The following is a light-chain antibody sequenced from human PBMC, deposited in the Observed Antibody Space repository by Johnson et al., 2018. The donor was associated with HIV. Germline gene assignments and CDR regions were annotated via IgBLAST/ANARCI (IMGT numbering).Light chain of an antibody. CDR3: GTWDNSLSTGGV. Sequence: QYLLTQPPSVSAAPGQKVTISCSGSNSNIGNNYVSWYQQLPGTAPKLLIYDNNKRPSGIPDRFSGSKYGPSATLGITGLQTGDEADYYCGTWDNSLSTGGVFGTGTKVTVL. V-gene: IGLV1-51*01. J-gene: IGLJ1*01. CDR2: DNN. CDR1: NSNIGNNY.